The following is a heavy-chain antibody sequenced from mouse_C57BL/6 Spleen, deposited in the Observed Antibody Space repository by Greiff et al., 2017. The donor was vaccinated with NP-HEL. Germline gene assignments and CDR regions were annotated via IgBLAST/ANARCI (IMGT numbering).Heavy chain of an antibody. J-gene: IGHJ2*01. V-gene: IGHV1-64*01. CDR1: GYTFTSYW. CDR2: IHPNSGST. D-gene: IGHD2-3*01. Sequence: QVQLQQPGAELVKPGASVKLSCKASGYTFTSYWMHWVKQRPGQGLEWIGLIHPNSGSTNYNEKFKSKATLTVDKPSSTSYMPLSSLTSEDSAVYYCARVYDGYHYFDYWGQGTTLTVSS. CDR3: ARVYDGYHYFDY.